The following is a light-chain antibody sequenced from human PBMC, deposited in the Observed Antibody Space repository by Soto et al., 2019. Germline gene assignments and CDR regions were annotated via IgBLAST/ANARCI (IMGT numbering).Light chain of an antibody. CDR1: SSNIGRNA. CDR3: GAWDDSLNGVL. V-gene: IGLV1-44*01. J-gene: IGLJ2*01. CDR2: SDN. Sequence: QSVLTQPPSASGTPGQKVTISCSGSSSNIGRNAVNWYQQVPGTAPKLLIYSDNQRPSGVPDRFSGSRSGTSVSLAISGLQSEEEDDYYCGAWDDSLNGVLFGGGTKLTVL.